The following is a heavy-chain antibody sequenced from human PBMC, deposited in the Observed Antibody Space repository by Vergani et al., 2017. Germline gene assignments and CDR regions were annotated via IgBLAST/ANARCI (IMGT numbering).Heavy chain of an antibody. CDR2: IRYDGSNK. V-gene: IGHV3-30*02. D-gene: IGHD3-10*01. Sequence: VQLLESGGGLVQPGGSLRLSCAASGFSFSSFGMHWVRQAPGKGLEWVTFIRYDGSNKYYADSVKGRFTISRDNSKNTVYLQMNSLRTGDTAVYYCAKDGLAYGSGSWYYWGRGTLVTVSS. CDR1: GFSFSSFG. CDR3: AKDGLAYGSGSWYY. J-gene: IGHJ4*02.